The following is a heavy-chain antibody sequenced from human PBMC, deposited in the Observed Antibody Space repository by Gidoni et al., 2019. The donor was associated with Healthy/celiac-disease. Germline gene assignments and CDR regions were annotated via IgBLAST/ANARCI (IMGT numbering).Heavy chain of an antibody. V-gene: IGHV3-48*02. Sequence: EVQLVESGGGLVQPGGSLRLSCAASGFTFSSYRMNWVRQAPGKGLEWVSYISSSSSTIYYADSVKGRFTISRDNAKNSLYLQMNSLRDEDTAVYYCARGTRDYDFWSGYSYYYGMDVWGQGTTVTVSS. D-gene: IGHD3-3*01. CDR3: ARGTRDYDFWSGYSYYYGMDV. CDR2: ISSSSSTI. J-gene: IGHJ6*02. CDR1: GFTFSSYR.